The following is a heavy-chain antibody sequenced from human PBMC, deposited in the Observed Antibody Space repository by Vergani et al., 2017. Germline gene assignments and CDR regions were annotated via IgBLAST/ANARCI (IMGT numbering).Heavy chain of an antibody. CDR1: GGSISPYY. D-gene: IGHD3-10*01. V-gene: IGHV4-4*07. CDR3: ARVGGLGRYMDV. J-gene: IGHJ6*03. Sequence: QVQLQESGPGLVKPSETLSLTCIVSGGSISPYYWSWIRQPAGKGLEWIGRIYTSGDSNYIPSLKSRLTLSVDTSKNQFSLRLTSVTAADTAVYYCARVGGLGRYMDVWGKGTTVTVSS. CDR2: IYTSGDS.